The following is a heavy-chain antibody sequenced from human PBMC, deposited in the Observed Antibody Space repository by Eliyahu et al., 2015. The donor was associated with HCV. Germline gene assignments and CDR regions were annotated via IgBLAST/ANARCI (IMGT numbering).Heavy chain of an antibody. Sequence: EVQLVESGGGLVQPGGSLRLSCAASGFXFSSYWMXWVRQAPGKGLVWVSRINXDGSSTSYADSVKGRFTISRDNAKNTLYLQMNSLRAEDTAVYYCAREKVLEWLLYDYYYYGMDVWGQGTTVTVSS. CDR2: INXDGSST. D-gene: IGHD3-3*01. CDR3: AREKVLEWLLYDYYYYGMDV. CDR1: GFXFSSYW. J-gene: IGHJ6*02. V-gene: IGHV3-74*01.